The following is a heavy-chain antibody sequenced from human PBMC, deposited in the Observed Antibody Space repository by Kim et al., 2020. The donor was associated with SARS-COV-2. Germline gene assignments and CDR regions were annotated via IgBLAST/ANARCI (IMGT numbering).Heavy chain of an antibody. V-gene: IGHV3-23*01. CDR1: GFTFSTYA. CDR3: AIRDLGATELGNY. J-gene: IGHJ4*02. Sequence: GGSLRLSCAASGFTFSTYAMPWVRQAPGKGLEWVSGISGSGGNTYYADSVKGRFTISRDNSKSTLHLQMNSLRAEDTAVYYCAIRDLGATELGNYWGQGTLVTVSS. D-gene: IGHD1-26*01. CDR2: ISGSGGNT.